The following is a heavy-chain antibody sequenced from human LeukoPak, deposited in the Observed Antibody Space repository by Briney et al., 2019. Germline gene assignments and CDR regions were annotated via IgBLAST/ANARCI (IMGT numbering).Heavy chain of an antibody. CDR2: IYTSGST. J-gene: IGHJ6*03. Sequence: SETLSLTCTVSGGSISSYYWSWIRQPAGKGLEWIGRIYTSGSTNYNPSLKSRVTMSVDTSKNQFSLKLSSVTAADTAVYYCARAVPAAVLYYYYYMDVWGKGTTVTVSS. D-gene: IGHD2-2*01. CDR1: GGSISSYY. CDR3: ARAVPAAVLYYYYYMDV. V-gene: IGHV4-4*07.